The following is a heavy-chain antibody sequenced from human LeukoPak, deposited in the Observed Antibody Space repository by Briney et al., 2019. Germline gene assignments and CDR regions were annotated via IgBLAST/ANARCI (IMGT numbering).Heavy chain of an antibody. Sequence: SETLSLTCTVSGGSISSSSYYWGWIRQPPGKGLEWIGSLYYSGGTYYNPSLKSRVTMSADTSKNQFSLKLTSVTAADTAVYYCARDSGTTGEVRFDRWEQGTLVTVS. V-gene: IGHV4-39*07. J-gene: IGHJ5*02. D-gene: IGHD3-10*01. CDR3: ARDSGTTGEVRFDR. CDR2: LYYSGGT. CDR1: GGSISSSSYY.